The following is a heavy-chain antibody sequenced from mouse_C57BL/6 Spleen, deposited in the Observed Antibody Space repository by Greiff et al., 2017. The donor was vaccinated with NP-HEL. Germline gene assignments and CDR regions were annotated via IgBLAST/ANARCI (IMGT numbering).Heavy chain of an antibody. CDR1: GYTFTSYW. CDR3: AKAVGNHGSSYDY. V-gene: IGHV1-72*01. J-gene: IGHJ2*01. CDR2: IEPNSGGT. D-gene: IGHD1-1*01. Sequence: VQLQQPGAGLVKPGASVNLSCKASGYTFTSYWMRWVMQRPGRGLEWLVRIEPNSGGTKYNEKFKSKATLTVDKPTRTAYMQLRRLTSEDSADYYCAKAVGNHGSSYDYWGQGTTLTVSS.